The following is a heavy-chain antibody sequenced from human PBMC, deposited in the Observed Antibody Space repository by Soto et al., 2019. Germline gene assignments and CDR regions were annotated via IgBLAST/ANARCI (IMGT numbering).Heavy chain of an antibody. CDR2: ISGSGGST. Sequence: GGSLRLSCAASEFTFSSYAMSWVRQAPGKGLEWVSAISGSGGSTYYADSVKGRFTISRDNSKNTLYLQMNSLRAEDTAVYYCAKEDRGYSYGPLVGNWGQGTLVTVSS. CDR3: AKEDRGYSYGPLVGN. J-gene: IGHJ4*02. V-gene: IGHV3-23*01. D-gene: IGHD5-18*01. CDR1: EFTFSSYA.